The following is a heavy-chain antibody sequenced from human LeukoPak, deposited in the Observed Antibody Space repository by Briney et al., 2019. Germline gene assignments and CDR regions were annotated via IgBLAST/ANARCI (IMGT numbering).Heavy chain of an antibody. CDR1: GFTFSSYS. CDR3: ARARIAVAANWFDP. V-gene: IGHV3-21*01. CDR2: ISSSSSYI. Sequence: GGSLRLSCAASGFTFSSYSMNWVRQAPGKGLEWVSSISSSSSYIYYADSVKGRFTISRDNAKNSLYLQMNSLRAEDTAVYYCARARIAVAANWFDPWGQGTLVTVSS. J-gene: IGHJ5*02. D-gene: IGHD6-19*01.